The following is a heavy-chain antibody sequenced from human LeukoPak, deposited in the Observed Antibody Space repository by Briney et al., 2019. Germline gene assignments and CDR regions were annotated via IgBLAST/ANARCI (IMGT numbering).Heavy chain of an antibody. V-gene: IGHV3-30*03. CDR2: ISYDGSNK. Sequence: GGSLRLSCAASGFTFSSYGMHWVRQAPGKGLEWVAVISYDGSNKYYADSVEGRFTVSRDNAKNTLYLQMNSLRLEDTAVYYCVRDWAPASMQAAPFDCWGQGTLVTVSS. D-gene: IGHD2/OR15-2a*01. CDR3: VRDWAPASMQAAPFDC. CDR1: GFTFSSYG. J-gene: IGHJ4*02.